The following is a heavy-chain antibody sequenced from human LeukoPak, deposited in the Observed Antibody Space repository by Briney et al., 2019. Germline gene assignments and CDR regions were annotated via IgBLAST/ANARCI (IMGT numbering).Heavy chain of an antibody. CDR3: ARDRDGIALIRDPRYYYMDV. CDR2: ISSSSSSYI. V-gene: IGHV3-21*01. Sequence: PGGSPRLSCAASGFSFNIYAMGWVRQAPGKGLEWASSISSSSSSYIYYADSVKGRFTISRDNAKNSLYLQMNSLRAEDTAVYYCARDRDGIALIRDPRYYYMDVWGRGTTVTVSS. D-gene: IGHD3-10*01. CDR1: GFSFNIYA. J-gene: IGHJ6*03.